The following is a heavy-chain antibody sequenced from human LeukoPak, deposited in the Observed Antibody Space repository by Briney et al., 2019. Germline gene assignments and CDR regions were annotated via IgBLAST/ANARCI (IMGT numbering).Heavy chain of an antibody. J-gene: IGHJ4*02. Sequence: GGSLRLSCAASGFTFSSYSMNWVRQAPGKGLEWVSSISSSSSYIYYADSVKGRFTISRDNAKNSLYLQMNSLRAEDTAVYYCARDALEYYYDSSGYPYWSQGTLVTVSS. V-gene: IGHV3-21*01. D-gene: IGHD3-22*01. CDR2: ISSSSSYI. CDR1: GFTFSSYS. CDR3: ARDALEYYYDSSGYPY.